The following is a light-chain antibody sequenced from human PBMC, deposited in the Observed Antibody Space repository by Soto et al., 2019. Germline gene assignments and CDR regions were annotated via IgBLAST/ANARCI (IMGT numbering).Light chain of an antibody. J-gene: IGKJ5*01. CDR1: QDISNY. CDR2: DAS. V-gene: IGKV1-33*01. Sequence: DIQLTQSPSSLSASVGDRVTITCQASQDISNYLNWYQQKPGKAPKLLIYDASNLEAGVPSRFSGSGSGTDFTFTISSLQSEDIGTYYCQQYDNYPRAITFGQGTRLALK. CDR3: QQYDNYPRAIT.